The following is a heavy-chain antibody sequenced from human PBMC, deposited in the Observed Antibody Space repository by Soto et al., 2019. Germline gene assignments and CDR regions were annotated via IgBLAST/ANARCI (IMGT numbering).Heavy chain of an antibody. V-gene: IGHV4-61*01. D-gene: IGHD2-21*02. CDR3: ARTMVVTQNWFDP. Sequence: SETLSLTCTVSGGSVSSGSYYWSWIRQPPGKGLEWIGSIFYSGSTYYNPSLKSRVTISVDTSKNQFSLKLNSVTAADTAVYYCARTMVVTQNWFDPWGQGTLVTVSS. CDR2: IFYSGST. CDR1: GGSVSSGSYY. J-gene: IGHJ5*02.